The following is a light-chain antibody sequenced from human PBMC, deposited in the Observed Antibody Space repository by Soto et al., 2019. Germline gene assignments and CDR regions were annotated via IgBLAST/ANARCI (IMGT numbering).Light chain of an antibody. J-gene: IGLJ2*01. CDR1: TSNIGYNY. CDR2: KNS. V-gene: IGLV1-47*01. CDR3: ATWDDTLTAVV. Sequence: QSVLTQPPSASGAPGQRVTISCSGSTSNIGYNYVSWYQQLPGTAPKLLIYKNSQRPSGVPDRFSGSKSGTSASLAISGLRSEDEADYYCATWDDTLTAVVFGGVTKLTVL.